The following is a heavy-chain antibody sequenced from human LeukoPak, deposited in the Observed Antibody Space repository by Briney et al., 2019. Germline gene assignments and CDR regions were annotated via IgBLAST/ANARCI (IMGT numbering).Heavy chain of an antibody. D-gene: IGHD6-13*01. Sequence: GGSLRLSCAASGFTFSSYNMNWVRQAPGKGLEWVSSITSSSSSIYYADSVKGRFTISGDNAKNSLYLQMNSLRAEDTAVYYCARDRAGSSWYYFDYWGQGTLVTVSS. CDR2: ITSSSSSI. CDR1: GFTFSSYN. CDR3: ARDRAGSSWYYFDY. J-gene: IGHJ4*02. V-gene: IGHV3-21*01.